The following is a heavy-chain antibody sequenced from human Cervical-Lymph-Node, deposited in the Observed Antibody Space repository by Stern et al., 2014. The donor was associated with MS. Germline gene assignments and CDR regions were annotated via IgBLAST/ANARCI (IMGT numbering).Heavy chain of an antibody. CDR2: ISFDGAKT. Sequence: VQLVESGGGVVQPGRSLRLSCSPSGFAFSTYCMHWVRQAPGKGLEWVALISFDGAKTYYADSVKGRFTISSDNPKNTLYLQMKSLRGEDTAVYYCARGSDWYPLDYWGQGTLVTVSS. V-gene: IGHV3-30*03. J-gene: IGHJ4*02. CDR1: GFAFSTYC. CDR3: ARGSDWYPLDY. D-gene: IGHD6-19*01.